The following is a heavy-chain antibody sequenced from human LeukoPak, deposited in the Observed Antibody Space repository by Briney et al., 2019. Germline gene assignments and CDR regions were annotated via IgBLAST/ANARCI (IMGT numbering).Heavy chain of an antibody. CDR3: AKVANYDFWSGYDP. D-gene: IGHD3-3*01. CDR2: IWHDGSNK. CDR1: GFTFSSYG. V-gene: IGHV3-33*06. J-gene: IGHJ5*02. Sequence: GGSLRLSCAASGFTFSSYGMHWVRQAPGKGLEWVAVIWHDGSNKYYADSVKGRFTISRDNSKNTLYLQMNSLRAEDTAVYYCAKVANYDFWSGYDPWGQGTLVTVSS.